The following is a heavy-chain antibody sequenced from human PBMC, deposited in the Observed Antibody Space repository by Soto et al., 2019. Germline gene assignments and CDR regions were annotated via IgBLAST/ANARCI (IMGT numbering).Heavy chain of an antibody. V-gene: IGHV4-59*01. CDR2: IFYTGRA. CDR3: ARDGDGRMTTTPYYYNGMDV. D-gene: IGHD4-4*01. J-gene: IGHJ6*02. CDR1: GGSLGSYN. Sequence: SETLSLTCTVSGGSLGSYNWSCILRHPRKGLEWIGCIFYTGRANYNAYLKSRVSISLDSSNYQFSLKLSYVTAADTAVYYCARDGDGRMTTTPYYYNGMDVWGPGTTVTVSS.